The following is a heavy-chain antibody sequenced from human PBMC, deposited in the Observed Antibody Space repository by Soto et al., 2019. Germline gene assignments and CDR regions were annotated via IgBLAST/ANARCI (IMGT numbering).Heavy chain of an antibody. J-gene: IGHJ4*02. CDR1: GGSISSSSYY. CDR2: IYYSGST. CDR3: GRRRWLRDHPYYFDY. D-gene: IGHD5-12*01. Sequence: QLQLQESGPGLVKPSETLSLTCTVSGGSISSSSYYWGWIRQPPGKGLEWIGSIYYSGSTYYNPSLKSRVTISVDTSKNQFSLKLSSVTAADTAVYYCGRRRWLRDHPYYFDYCGQGTLVTVSS. V-gene: IGHV4-39*01.